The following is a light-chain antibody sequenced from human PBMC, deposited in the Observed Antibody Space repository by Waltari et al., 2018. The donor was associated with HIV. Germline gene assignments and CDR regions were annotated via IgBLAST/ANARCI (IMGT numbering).Light chain of an antibody. CDR1: QSVSSNY. J-gene: IGKJ2*01. Sequence: EIVLTQSPGTLSLSPGDTAALSCRASQSVSSNYLAWCHQIPGQAPRLLIYGASSRATGIPDRCSGSGSGTDFTLTISRLEPADFAVYYCQQYGDSPYTFGQGTKLEIK. V-gene: IGKV3-20*01. CDR3: QQYGDSPYT. CDR2: GAS.